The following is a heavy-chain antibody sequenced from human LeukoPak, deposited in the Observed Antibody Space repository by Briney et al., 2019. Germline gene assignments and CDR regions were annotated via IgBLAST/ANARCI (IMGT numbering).Heavy chain of an antibody. D-gene: IGHD5-18*01. CDR2: ISSNGGST. CDR3: ARTRGYSYATDYYFDY. CDR1: GFTFSSYA. V-gene: IGHV3-64*01. Sequence: RGSLRLSCAASGFTFSSYAMHWVRQAPGKGLEYVSAISSNGGSTYYANSVKGRFTISRDNSKNTLYLQMGSLRAEDMAVYYCARTRGYSYATDYYFDYWGQGTLVTVSS. J-gene: IGHJ4*02.